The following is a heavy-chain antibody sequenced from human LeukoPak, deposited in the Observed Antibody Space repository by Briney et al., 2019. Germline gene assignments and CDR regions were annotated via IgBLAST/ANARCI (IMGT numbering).Heavy chain of an antibody. V-gene: IGHV4-59*01. CDR1: GGSISSYY. D-gene: IGHD3-10*01. J-gene: IGHJ6*04. CDR2: IYYSGST. CDR3: ARSDSGSYYSPPYYYYGMDV. Sequence: PSETLSLTCIVSGGSISSYYWSWLRQPPGKGLEWIGDIYYSGSTNYNPSLKSRVTISLDTSKNQFSLKLSSVTAADTAVYYCARSDSGSYYSPPYYYYGMDVGGKGNTGNVSS.